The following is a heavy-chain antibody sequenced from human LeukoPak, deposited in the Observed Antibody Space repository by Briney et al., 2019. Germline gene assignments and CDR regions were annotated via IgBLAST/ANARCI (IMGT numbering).Heavy chain of an antibody. J-gene: IGHJ4*02. CDR2: IKEDGSER. V-gene: IGHV3-7*01. CDR3: ARGGVYSGSQY. CDR1: GFTFSSYW. Sequence: PGGSLRLTCEVSGFTFSSYWMSWVRETPGKGLEWVANIKEDGSERDYVDSVKGRFTIFRDNVKNSLYLQMNSLRAEDTGVYYCARGGVYSGSQYWGQGTLVTVSS. D-gene: IGHD1-26*01.